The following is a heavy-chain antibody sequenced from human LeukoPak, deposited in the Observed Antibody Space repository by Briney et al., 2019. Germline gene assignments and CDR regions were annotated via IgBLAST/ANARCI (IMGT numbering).Heavy chain of an antibody. Sequence: GGSLRLSCAASGFTFSSYEVNWVRQAPGKGLEWVSYISSSAGTTYHADSVKGRFTISRDNAKNSLYLQMNSLRAEDTAVYFCARQQQQLWYDWGQGTLVTVSS. J-gene: IGHJ4*02. V-gene: IGHV3-48*03. CDR1: GFTFSSYE. D-gene: IGHD5-18*01. CDR2: ISSSAGTT. CDR3: ARQQQQLWYD.